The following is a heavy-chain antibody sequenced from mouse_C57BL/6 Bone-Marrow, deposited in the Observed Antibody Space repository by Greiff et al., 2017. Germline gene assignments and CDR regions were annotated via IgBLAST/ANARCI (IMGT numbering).Heavy chain of an antibody. CDR2: IYPGGGYT. CDR1: GYTFTNYW. J-gene: IGHJ3*01. V-gene: IGHV1-63*01. D-gene: IGHD2-3*01. CDR3: ARSIYDGYYVAWFAY. Sequence: VKLMESGAELVRPGTSVKMSCKASGYTFTNYWIGWAKQRPGHGLEWIGDIYPGGGYTNYNEKFKGKATLTADKSSSTAYMQVSSLTSEDSAIYYCARSIYDGYYVAWFAYWGQGTLVTVSA.